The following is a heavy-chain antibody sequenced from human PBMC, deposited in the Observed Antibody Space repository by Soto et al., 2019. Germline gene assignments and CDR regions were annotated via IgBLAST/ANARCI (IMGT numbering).Heavy chain of an antibody. CDR3: ARARMGDRLRWFDP. Sequence: QVQLVQSGAEVKKPGASVKVSCKASGYTFTSYDINWVRQATGQGLEWMGWMNPNSGNTGYAQKFRGRVTMTSNTSNSTAYMELCSLRSEDTAVYYCARARMGDRLRWFDPWGQGTLVTVSS. D-gene: IGHD3-16*01. CDR1: GYTFTSYD. J-gene: IGHJ5*02. V-gene: IGHV1-8*01. CDR2: MNPNSGNT.